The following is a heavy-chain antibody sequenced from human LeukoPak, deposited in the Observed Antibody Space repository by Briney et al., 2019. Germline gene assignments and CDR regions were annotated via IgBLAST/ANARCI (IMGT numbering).Heavy chain of an antibody. J-gene: IGHJ6*03. D-gene: IGHD3-10*01. CDR2: ISSSSSYI. CDR3: ARERELLWFGELNKGYYYMDV. Sequence: GGSLRLSCAASGFTFSSYSMNWVRQAPGKGLEWVSSISSSSSYIYYADSVKGRFTISRDNAKNSLYLQMNSLRAEDTAVYYCARERELLWFGELNKGYYYMDVWGQKTAVTVSS. CDR1: GFTFSSYS. V-gene: IGHV3-21*01.